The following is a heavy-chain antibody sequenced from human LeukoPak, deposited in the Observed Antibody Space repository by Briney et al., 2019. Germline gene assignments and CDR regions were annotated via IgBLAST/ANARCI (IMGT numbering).Heavy chain of an antibody. CDR2: ISAYNGNT. J-gene: IGHJ6*02. CDR1: GYTFTSYG. Sequence: ASVNVSCKASGYTFTSYGISWVRQAPGQGLEWMGWISAYNGNTNYAQKLQGRVTMTTDTSTSTAYMELRSLRSDDTAVYYCARREGRYCSGGSCYFPYYYYYGMDVWGQGTTVTVSS. CDR3: ARREGRYCSGGSCYFPYYYYYGMDV. V-gene: IGHV1-18*01. D-gene: IGHD2-15*01.